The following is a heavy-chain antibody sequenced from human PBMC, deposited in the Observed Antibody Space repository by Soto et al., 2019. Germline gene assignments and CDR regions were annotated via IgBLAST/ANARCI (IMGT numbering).Heavy chain of an antibody. D-gene: IGHD3-3*01. CDR2: INHSGST. Sequence: SETLSLTCAVYGGSFSGYYWSWIRQPPGKGLEWIGEINHSGSTNYNPSLKSRVTISVDTSKNQFSLKLSSVTAADTAVYYCARGRVLRPMDVWGKGTTVTVS. CDR3: ARGRVLRPMDV. V-gene: IGHV4-34*01. J-gene: IGHJ6*04. CDR1: GGSFSGYY.